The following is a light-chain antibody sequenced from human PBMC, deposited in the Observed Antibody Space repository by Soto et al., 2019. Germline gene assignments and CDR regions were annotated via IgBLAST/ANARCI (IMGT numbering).Light chain of an antibody. Sequence: QSALTQPASVSGSPGQSITISCTGSSSDVGTSKYVSWYQQHPGKAPKVMIYEVSNRPSGVSNRFPGSRSGNTASLTISGPQAEDEADYFCSAHPSTSTHYVCGTGTKLTVL. V-gene: IGLV2-14*01. CDR1: SSDVGTSKY. CDR2: EVS. J-gene: IGLJ1*01. CDR3: SAHPSTSTHYV.